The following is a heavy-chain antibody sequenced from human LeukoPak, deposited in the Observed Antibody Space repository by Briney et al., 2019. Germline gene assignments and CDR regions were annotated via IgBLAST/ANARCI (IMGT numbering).Heavy chain of an antibody. CDR2: ISAYNGNT. V-gene: IGHV1-18*01. D-gene: IGHD4-17*01. CDR1: GYTFTSYG. CDR3: ARDLKPSTVTTGVY. J-gene: IGHJ4*02. Sequence: ASVKVSCKASGYTFTSYGISWVRQAPGQGLEWMGWISAYNGNTNYAQKLQGRVTMTTDTSTSTAHMELRSLRSDDTAVYYCARDLKPSTVTTGVYWGQGTLVTVSS.